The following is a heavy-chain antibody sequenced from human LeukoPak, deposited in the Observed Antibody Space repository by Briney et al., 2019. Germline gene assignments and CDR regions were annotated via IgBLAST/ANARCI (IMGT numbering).Heavy chain of an antibody. CDR2: IYYSGGT. Sequence: PSQTLSLTCTVSGGSISSGGYYWSGIHQHPGKGLEWIGYIYYSGGTYYNPSLKSRVTISVDTSKNQFSLKLSSVTAADTAVYYCARERSGSSGYYYVDYWGQGTLVTVSS. CDR1: GGSISSGGYY. CDR3: ARERSGSSGYYYVDY. J-gene: IGHJ4*02. D-gene: IGHD3-22*01. V-gene: IGHV4-31*03.